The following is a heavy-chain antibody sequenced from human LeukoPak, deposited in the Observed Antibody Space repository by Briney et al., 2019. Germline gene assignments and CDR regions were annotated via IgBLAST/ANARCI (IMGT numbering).Heavy chain of an antibody. J-gene: IGHJ5*02. CDR1: GSTFSNHW. V-gene: IGHV3-74*01. CDR2: INRDGSRT. Sequence: GGSLRLSCAASGSTFSNHWMHWVRQAPGKGLMWVSRINRDGSRTDYADSVKGRFTISRDDAKNTLYLQMNSLRAEDTAVYYCTRSDWFDPWGQGTLVTVSS. CDR3: TRSDWFDP.